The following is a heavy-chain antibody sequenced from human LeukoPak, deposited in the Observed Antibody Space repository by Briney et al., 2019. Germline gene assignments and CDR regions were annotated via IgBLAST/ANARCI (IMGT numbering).Heavy chain of an antibody. CDR3: ASVRGGSYYPLAYFQH. J-gene: IGHJ1*01. Sequence: ASVKVSCKASGYTFSSYYMHWVRQAPGQGLEWMGIINPSGGSTSYAQKFQGRVTMTRDTSTSTVYMELSSLRSEDTAVYYCASVRGGSYYPLAYFQHWGQGTLVTVSS. CDR2: INPSGGST. CDR1: GYTFSSYY. V-gene: IGHV1-46*01. D-gene: IGHD1-26*01.